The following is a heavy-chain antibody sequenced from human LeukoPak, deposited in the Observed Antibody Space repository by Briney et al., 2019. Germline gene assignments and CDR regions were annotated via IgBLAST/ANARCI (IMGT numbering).Heavy chain of an antibody. CDR3: ARADPIVAAAGRLWFDP. Sequence: SETLSLTCTVSGGSISSYYWSWIRQPPGKGLEWIGYIYYSGSTNYNPSLKSRVTISVDTSKDQFSLKLSSVTAADTAVYYCARADPIVAAAGRLWFDPWGEGTLVTVSS. D-gene: IGHD6-13*01. CDR1: GGSISSYY. CDR2: IYYSGST. V-gene: IGHV4-59*01. J-gene: IGHJ5*02.